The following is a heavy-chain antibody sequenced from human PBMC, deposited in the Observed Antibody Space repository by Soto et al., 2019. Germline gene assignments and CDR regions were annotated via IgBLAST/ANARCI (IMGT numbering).Heavy chain of an antibody. V-gene: IGHV3-73*01. CDR1: GFTFSGSA. J-gene: IGHJ4*02. CDR3: PRHEYCNGGSGSSSSSDY. CDR2: IRSKANNYAT. Sequence: EVQLVESGGGLVQPGGSLKLSCAASGFTFSGSAMHWVRQASGKGLEWVGRIRSKANNYATAYVESVKGRFTLPRDDSKHRAYLQINSLKTEDTAVYYSPRHEYCNGGSGSSSSSDYWGQGTLVTVAS. D-gene: IGHD2-15*01.